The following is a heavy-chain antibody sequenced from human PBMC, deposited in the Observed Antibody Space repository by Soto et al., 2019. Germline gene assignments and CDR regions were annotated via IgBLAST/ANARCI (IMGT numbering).Heavy chain of an antibody. CDR1: GFTFSSYW. J-gene: IGHJ6*03. CDR2: IKQDGSEK. Sequence: GGSLRLSCAASGFTFSSYWMSWVRQAPGKGLEWVANIKQDGSEKYYVDSVKGRFTISRDNAKNSLYLQMNSLRAEDTAVYYCAGTGYCSGGSCYGVSYCYMDVWGTGTTVTVSS. CDR3: AGTGYCSGGSCYGVSYCYMDV. D-gene: IGHD2-15*01. V-gene: IGHV3-7*01.